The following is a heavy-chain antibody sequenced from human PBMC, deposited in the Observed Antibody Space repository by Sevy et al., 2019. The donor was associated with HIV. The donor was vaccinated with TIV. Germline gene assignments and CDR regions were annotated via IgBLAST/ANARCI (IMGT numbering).Heavy chain of an antibody. D-gene: IGHD6-13*01. CDR2: INPNSGGT. Sequence: ASVKVSCKASGYTFTGYYMHWVRQAPGQGLEWMGWINPNSGGTDYAQKFQGRVTMTRDTSISIAYMELSRLRSDDKAVYFCATDRWGIAEAGTGVFDYWGQGALVTVSS. J-gene: IGHJ4*02. CDR3: ATDRWGIAEAGTGVFDY. V-gene: IGHV1-2*02. CDR1: GYTFTGYY.